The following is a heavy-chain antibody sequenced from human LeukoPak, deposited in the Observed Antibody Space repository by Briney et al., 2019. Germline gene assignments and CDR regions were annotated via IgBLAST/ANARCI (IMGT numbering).Heavy chain of an antibody. J-gene: IGHJ4*02. D-gene: IGHD3-22*01. V-gene: IGHV3-13*04. CDR1: GFTLSSYD. CDR2: IGTAGDT. CDR3: ARGRTMSY. Sequence: GGSLRLSCAAPGFTLSSYDMHWVRQATGKGLEWVSTIGTAGDTYYPDSVKGRFTISRENAKNSLFLQMNSLRAGDTAVYYCARGRTMSYWGQGTLVTVSS.